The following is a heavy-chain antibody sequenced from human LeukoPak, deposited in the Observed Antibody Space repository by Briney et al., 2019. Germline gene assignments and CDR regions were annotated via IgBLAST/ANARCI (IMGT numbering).Heavy chain of an antibody. V-gene: IGHV3-21*01. J-gene: IGHJ4*02. Sequence: GESLRLSCAASGFTFSSYSMNWVRQAPGKGLEWVSSISSSSSYIYYADSVKGRFTISRDNAKNSLYLQMNSLRAEDTAVYYCARDPRVVPAAYFDYWGQGTLVTVSS. D-gene: IGHD2-2*01. CDR2: ISSSSSYI. CDR1: GFTFSSYS. CDR3: ARDPRVVPAAYFDY.